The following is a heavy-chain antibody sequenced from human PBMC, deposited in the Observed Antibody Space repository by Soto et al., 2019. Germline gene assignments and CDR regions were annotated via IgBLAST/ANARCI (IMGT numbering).Heavy chain of an antibody. CDR2: IIPIFGTA. J-gene: IGHJ4*02. Sequence: QVPLVQSGAEVKKPGASVKVSCKASGYTFTSYGISWVRQAPGQGLEWMGWIIPIFGTANYAQKFQGRVTITADESTSTAYMELSSLRSEDTAVYYCARGGDSYGSPLEDYWGQGTLVTVSS. D-gene: IGHD5-18*01. CDR3: ARGGDSYGSPLEDY. V-gene: IGHV1-69*13. CDR1: GYTFTSYG.